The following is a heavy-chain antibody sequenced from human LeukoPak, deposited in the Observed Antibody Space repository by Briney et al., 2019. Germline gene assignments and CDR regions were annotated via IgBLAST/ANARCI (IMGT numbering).Heavy chain of an antibody. CDR3: ARSGYSYGLFV. CDR2: INHSGST. V-gene: IGHV4-34*01. Sequence: SETLSLTCAVYGGSFSGYYWSWIRQPPGKGLEWIWEINHSGSTNYNPSLKSRVTISVDTSKNQFSLKLSSVTAADTAVYYCARSGYSYGLFVWGQGTLVTVSS. D-gene: IGHD5-18*01. J-gene: IGHJ4*02. CDR1: GGSFSGYY.